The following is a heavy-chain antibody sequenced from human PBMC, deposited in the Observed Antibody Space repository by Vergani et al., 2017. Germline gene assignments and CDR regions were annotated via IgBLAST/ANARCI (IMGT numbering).Heavy chain of an antibody. CDR3: ASVKYYSDSISHFRGRYFDV. CDR1: GDSIISRSYY. V-gene: IGHV4-39*01. Sequence: QMQLQESGPGLVKASETLSLTCTVPGDSIISRSYYWGWIRQPPGKGLEWIGSIYNSGNGDSSSSLKSRVTISADTSKNQFSLRLTSVTAADTAVYYCASVKYYSDSISHFRGRYFDVWGRGTLVTVPS. CDR2: IYNSGNG. D-gene: IGHD3-16*01. J-gene: IGHJ2*01.